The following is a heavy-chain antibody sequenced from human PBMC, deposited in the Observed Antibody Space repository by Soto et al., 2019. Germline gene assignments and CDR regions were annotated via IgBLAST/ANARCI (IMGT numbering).Heavy chain of an antibody. D-gene: IGHD4-17*01. Sequence: QVQLVQSGAEVKKPGSSVKVSCKASGGTFSSYAISWVRQAPGQGLEWMGGIIPIFGTANYAQKFQVRVTSTAAKSTSTAYMELSSLRSEDTAVYYCARGYGDYGHEGFDYWGQGTLVTVSS. J-gene: IGHJ4*02. CDR1: GGTFSSYA. CDR3: ARGYGDYGHEGFDY. V-gene: IGHV1-69*06. CDR2: IIPIFGTA.